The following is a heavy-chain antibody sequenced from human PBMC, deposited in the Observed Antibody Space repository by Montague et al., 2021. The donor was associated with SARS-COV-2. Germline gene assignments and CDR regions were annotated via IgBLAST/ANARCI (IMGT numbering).Heavy chain of an antibody. Sequence: SETLSLTCSVSGASVSSRDYYWAWIRQPPGKGLEWIGSFYYSGNTYYNPSLRSRVTISVDASKNQFSLKLSSVAAADTAVYYCARDSWRDNSGYFQAGLDYWGQGTLVTVSS. CDR3: ARDSWRDNSGYFQAGLDY. D-gene: IGHD3-22*01. CDR2: FYYSGNT. CDR1: GASVSSRDYY. J-gene: IGHJ4*02. V-gene: IGHV4-39*07.